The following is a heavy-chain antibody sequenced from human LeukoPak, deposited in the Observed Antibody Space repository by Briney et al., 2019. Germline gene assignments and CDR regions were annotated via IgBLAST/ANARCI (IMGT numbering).Heavy chain of an antibody. Sequence: ASVKVSCKASGYTFTSYYMHWVRQAPGQGLEWMGGIIPIFGTANYAQKFQGRVTITADKSTSTAYMELSSLRSEDTAVYYCARIAAAGPRSEDYWGQGTLVTVSS. CDR1: GYTFTSYY. J-gene: IGHJ4*02. V-gene: IGHV1-69*06. D-gene: IGHD6-13*01. CDR2: IIPIFGTA. CDR3: ARIAAAGPRSEDY.